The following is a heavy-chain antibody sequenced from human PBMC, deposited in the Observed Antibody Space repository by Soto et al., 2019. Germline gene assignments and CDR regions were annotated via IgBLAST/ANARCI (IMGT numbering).Heavy chain of an antibody. Sequence: SVKLSCPASGFTFTSSAVQWLRQARGQRLEWIGWIVVGSGNTNYAQKFQERVTITRDMSTSTAYMELSSLRSEDTAVYYCAADRVRRRGHGTDGWGQGPTVTVPS. CDR1: GFTFTSSA. D-gene: IGHD2-2*01. J-gene: IGHJ6*02. V-gene: IGHV1-58*01. CDR3: AADRVRRRGHGTDG. CDR2: IVVGSGNT.